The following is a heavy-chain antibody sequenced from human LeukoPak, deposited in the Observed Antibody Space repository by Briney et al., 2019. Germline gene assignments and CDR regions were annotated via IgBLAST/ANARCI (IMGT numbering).Heavy chain of an antibody. CDR3: AKDRYGDQNWFDP. Sequence: GGSLRLSCAASGFTFSSYGMHWVRQAPGKGLEWVAFIRYDGSNKYYADSVKGRFTISRDNSKNTLYLQMNSLRAEDTAVYYCAKDRYGDQNWFDPWGQGTLVTASS. V-gene: IGHV3-30*02. J-gene: IGHJ5*02. D-gene: IGHD4-17*01. CDR2: IRYDGSNK. CDR1: GFTFSSYG.